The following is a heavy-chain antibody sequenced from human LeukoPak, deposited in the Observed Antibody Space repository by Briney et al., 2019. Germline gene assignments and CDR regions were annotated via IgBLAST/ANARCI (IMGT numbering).Heavy chain of an antibody. J-gene: IGHJ4*02. CDR1: GFSLSNYD. CDR2: ISSSGTTI. D-gene: IGHD3-22*01. CDR3: AREWDYDGSGYYYALDY. Sequence: PGGSLRLSCAASGFSLSNYDMFWVRQAPGKGLEWVSYISSSGTTIYYADSLKGRFTISRDNAQNSLYLQMNSLRDEDTAVYYCAREWDYDGSGYYYALDYWGQGTLVTVSS. V-gene: IGHV3-48*02.